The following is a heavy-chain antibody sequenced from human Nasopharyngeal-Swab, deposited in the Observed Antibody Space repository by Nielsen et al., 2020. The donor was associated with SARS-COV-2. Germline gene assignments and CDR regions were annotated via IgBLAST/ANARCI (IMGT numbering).Heavy chain of an antibody. Sequence: VRQAPGKGLEWVSSISSSSSYIYYADSVKGRFTISRDNAKNSLYLQMNNLRAEDTAVYYCATDYVETRDYWGQGTLVTASS. D-gene: IGHD4-17*01. CDR2: ISSSSSYI. CDR3: ATDYVETRDY. V-gene: IGHV3-21*01. J-gene: IGHJ4*02.